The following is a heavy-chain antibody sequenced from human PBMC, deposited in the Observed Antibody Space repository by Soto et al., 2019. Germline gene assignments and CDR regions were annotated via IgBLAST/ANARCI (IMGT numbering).Heavy chain of an antibody. V-gene: IGHV3-23*01. CDR1: GFTVSSYA. J-gene: IGHJ6*03. D-gene: IGHD3-16*01. CDR3: AKALRFTFTTGYYMDV. Sequence: EVQLLESGGGLVQPGGCLRLSCAASGFTVSSYAMSWVRQAPGKGLEWVSVISGSGSTYSADSVKGRFTISRDSSKNTVYLQMNSLRAEDTAVYYCAKALRFTFTTGYYMDVWGRGTTVTVSS. CDR2: ISGSGST.